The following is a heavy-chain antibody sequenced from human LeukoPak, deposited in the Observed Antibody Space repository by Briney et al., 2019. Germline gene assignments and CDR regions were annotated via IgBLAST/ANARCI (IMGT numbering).Heavy chain of an antibody. CDR1: GYTFTSYY. J-gene: IGHJ4*02. V-gene: IGHV1-2*02. Sequence: ASVKVSCKASGYTFTSYYMHWVRQAPGQGLEWMGWINPNSGANYAQKFQGRVTMTRDTSISTAYMELSRLRSDDTAVYYCARDRSGSYYFDYWGQGTLVTVSS. CDR3: ARDRSGSYYFDY. CDR2: INPNSGA. D-gene: IGHD1-26*01.